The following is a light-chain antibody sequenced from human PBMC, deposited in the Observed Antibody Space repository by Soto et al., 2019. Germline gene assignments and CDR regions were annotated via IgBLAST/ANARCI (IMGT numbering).Light chain of an antibody. J-gene: IGLJ1*01. CDR3: SSYKYDTVIPFV. CDR2: EVS. CDR1: SSDIGDYNF. V-gene: IGLV2-14*01. Sequence: SVLTQPASVSGSPGQSISISCTGTSSDIGDYNFVSWYQHHPGKPPKVIIYEVSNRPSGVSHRFAGSKSGNTASPTISGLQAEDEADYYCSSYKYDTVIPFVFGSGTKVTVL.